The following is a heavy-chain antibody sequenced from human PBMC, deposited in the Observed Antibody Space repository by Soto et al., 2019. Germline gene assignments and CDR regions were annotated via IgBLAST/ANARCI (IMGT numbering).Heavy chain of an antibody. CDR3: TYFWSGYYYGMDV. D-gene: IGHD3-3*01. CDR1: GGTFSSYA. CDR2: IIPIFGTA. Sequence: ASVKVSCKASGGTFSSYAISWVRQAPGQGLEWMGGIIPIFGTANYAQKFQGKVTITADESTSTAYMDLSSLRSEDTAVYYCTYFWSGYYYGMDVWGQGTTVTVSS. J-gene: IGHJ6*02. V-gene: IGHV1-69*13.